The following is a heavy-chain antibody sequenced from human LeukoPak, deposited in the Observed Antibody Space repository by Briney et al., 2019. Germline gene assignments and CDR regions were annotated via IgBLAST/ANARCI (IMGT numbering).Heavy chain of an antibody. V-gene: IGHV1-69*13. CDR1: GGTFSSYA. CDR2: IIPIFGTA. Sequence: GASVKVSCKASGGTFSSYAISWVRQAPGQGLEWMGGIIPIFGTANYAQKFQGRVTITADESTSTAYMELSSLRSDDTAVYYCARLQLITGSPPRDYYYYYMDVWGKGTTVTVSS. CDR3: ARLQLITGSPPRDYYYYYMDV. J-gene: IGHJ6*03. D-gene: IGHD2-8*01.